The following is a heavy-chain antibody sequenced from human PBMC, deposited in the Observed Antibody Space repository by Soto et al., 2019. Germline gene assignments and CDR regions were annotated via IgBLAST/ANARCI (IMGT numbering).Heavy chain of an antibody. V-gene: IGHV1-8*01. J-gene: IGHJ6*02. Sequence: QVQLVQSGAEVKKPGASVKVSCKASGYTFTSYDINWVRQATGQGLEWMGWMNPNSGNTSYAQKFHGRVTMTRNTSISTAYMELSSLRSEDTAVYYCAIRSSGWYEDYYYYGRDVCGQGTTVTVSS. CDR1: GYTFTSYD. CDR2: MNPNSGNT. CDR3: AIRSSGWYEDYYYYGRDV. D-gene: IGHD6-19*01.